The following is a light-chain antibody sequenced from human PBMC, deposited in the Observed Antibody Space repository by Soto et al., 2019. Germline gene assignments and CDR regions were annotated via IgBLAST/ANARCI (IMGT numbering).Light chain of an antibody. V-gene: IGLV2-14*01. J-gene: IGLJ2*01. CDR2: DVS. Sequence: QSALTQPASVSGSPGQSITISCTGTSSDVGGYNYVSWYQQHPGKAPKLMIYDVSNRPSGVSNRFSGSKSGNTASLTISGLQGEDGADYYCSSYTSSSTYVVFGGGTQLTVL. CDR3: SSYTSSSTYVV. CDR1: SSDVGGYNY.